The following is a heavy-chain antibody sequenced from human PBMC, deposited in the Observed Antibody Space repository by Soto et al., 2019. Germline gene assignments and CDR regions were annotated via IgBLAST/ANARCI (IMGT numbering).Heavy chain of an antibody. J-gene: IGHJ6*02. CDR1: GGSISSGGDY. V-gene: IGHV4-31*02. Sequence: SETLCLTWTVSGGSISSGGDYWSWIRQHPGKGLEWIGYIYYSGSTYYNPSLKSRVTISVDTSKNQFSLKLSSVTAADTAVYYCARFHYYGMDVWGQGTTVTVSS. CDR3: ARFHYYGMDV. CDR2: IYYSGST.